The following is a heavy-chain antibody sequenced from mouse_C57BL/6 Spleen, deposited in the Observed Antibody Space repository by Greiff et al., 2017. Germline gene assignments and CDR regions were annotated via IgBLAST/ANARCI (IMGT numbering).Heavy chain of an antibody. J-gene: IGHJ4*01. CDR2: ISSGGSYT. Sequence: EVKLVESGGDLVKPGGSLKLSCAASGFTFSSYGMSWVRQTPDKRLEWVATISSGGSYTYYPDSVKGRFTISRDNAKNTLYLQMSSLKSEDTAMYYCARHGYYGSSDYYAMDYWGQGTSVTVSS. V-gene: IGHV5-6*01. D-gene: IGHD1-1*01. CDR1: GFTFSSYG. CDR3: ARHGYYGSSDYYAMDY.